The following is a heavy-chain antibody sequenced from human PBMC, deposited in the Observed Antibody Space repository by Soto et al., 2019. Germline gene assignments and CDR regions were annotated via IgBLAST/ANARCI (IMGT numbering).Heavy chain of an antibody. CDR1: VYSFTSYW. Sequence: GESLKISCKGSVYSFTSYWIGWVRQMPGKGLEWMGIIYPGDSDTRYSPSFQGQVTISADKSISTAYLQWSSLKASDTAMYYCARPSVATCYDFWSGHVDAFDIWGQGTMVTVSS. CDR3: ARPSVATCYDFWSGHVDAFDI. J-gene: IGHJ3*02. CDR2: IYPGDSDT. V-gene: IGHV5-51*01. D-gene: IGHD3-3*01.